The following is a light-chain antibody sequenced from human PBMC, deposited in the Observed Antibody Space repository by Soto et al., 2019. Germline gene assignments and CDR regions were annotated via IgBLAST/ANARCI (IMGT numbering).Light chain of an antibody. V-gene: IGKV3-20*01. J-gene: IGKJ1*01. CDR2: GTS. CDR3: QHYGDSSWT. CDR1: RSVSDTL. Sequence: EIVLTQSPGTLSLSPGERATLSCRADRSVSDTLLTWFQQKPGQAPRLLIFGTSNMAPGIPDRFSGRGSGTDFTLTISRLEPDDFAVYYCQHYGDSSWTFGQGTKVEL.